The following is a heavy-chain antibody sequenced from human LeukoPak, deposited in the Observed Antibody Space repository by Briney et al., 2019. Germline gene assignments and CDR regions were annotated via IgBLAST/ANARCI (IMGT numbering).Heavy chain of an antibody. V-gene: IGHV4-38-2*02. CDR1: NYPITFSYY. D-gene: IGHD1-20*01. CDR2: IYHSGGST. Sequence: SETLSLTCTVSNYPITFSYYWGWIRQSPGKGLEWIGSIYHSGGSTFYNTSLESRLTMSVDTSKNQISLQMRSVTAEDTAVYYCARDHTTLTGHIQYFDPWGRGTLVTVSS. J-gene: IGHJ5*02. CDR3: ARDHTTLTGHIQYFDP.